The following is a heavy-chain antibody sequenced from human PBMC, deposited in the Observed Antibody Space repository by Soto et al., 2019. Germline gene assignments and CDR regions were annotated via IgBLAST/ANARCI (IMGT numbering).Heavy chain of an antibody. D-gene: IGHD2-8*02. J-gene: IGHJ6*03. CDR2: RYYSGST. CDR3: ARLPCTRGVCQYYMDV. CDR1: GGSISSHS. Sequence: TSETLSLTCTVSGGSISSHSWTWIRQPPGKGLEWIGYRYYSGSTNYNPSLKSRVTISVDTSKNQFSLKLSSVTAADTAVYYCARLPCTRGVCQYYMDVWGKGTTVTVSS. V-gene: IGHV4-59*08.